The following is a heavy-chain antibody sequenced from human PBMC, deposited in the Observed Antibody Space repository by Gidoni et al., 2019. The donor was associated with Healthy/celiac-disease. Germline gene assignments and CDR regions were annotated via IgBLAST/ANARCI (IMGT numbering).Heavy chain of an antibody. D-gene: IGHD1-26*01. Sequence: QLQLQESGSGLVKPSQTLSLTCAVSGGSISSGGYSWSWIRQPPGKGLEWIGYIYHSGSTYYNPSLKSRVTISVDRSKNQFSLKLSSVTAADTAVYYCARARLRGSYSVSGDYGMDVWGQGTTVTVSS. CDR2: IYHSGST. V-gene: IGHV4-30-2*01. CDR3: ARARLRGSYSVSGDYGMDV. J-gene: IGHJ6*02. CDR1: GGSISSGGYS.